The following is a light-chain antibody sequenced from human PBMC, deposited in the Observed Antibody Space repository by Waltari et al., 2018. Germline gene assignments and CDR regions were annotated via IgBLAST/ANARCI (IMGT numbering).Light chain of an antibody. Sequence: EYVLTQSPGTLSLSPGERATLSCRASQSAASIYLAWYQQKPGQAPRLLIDGASNRATGSPDRFSGSGSGKDFTLTISRLEPEDFAVYYCQQYGDSPLYTFGRGTKLEIK. V-gene: IGKV3-20*01. CDR3: QQYGDSPLYT. CDR2: GAS. CDR1: QSAASIY. J-gene: IGKJ2*01.